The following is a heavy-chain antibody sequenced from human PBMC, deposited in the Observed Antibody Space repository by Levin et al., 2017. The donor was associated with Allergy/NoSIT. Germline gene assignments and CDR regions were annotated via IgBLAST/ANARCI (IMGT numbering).Heavy chain of an antibody. J-gene: IGHJ6*03. CDR2: ISYDGSNK. V-gene: IGHV3-30*18. D-gene: IGHD6-13*01. Sequence: GGSLRLSCAASGFTFSSYGMHWVRQAPGKGLEWVAVISYDGSNKYYADSVKGRFTISRDNSKNTLYLQMNSLRAEDTAVYYCAKGGSYSTDQGDYYDYMDGWGKGTTVTVSS. CDR1: GFTFSSYG. CDR3: AKGGSYSTDQGDYYDYMDG.